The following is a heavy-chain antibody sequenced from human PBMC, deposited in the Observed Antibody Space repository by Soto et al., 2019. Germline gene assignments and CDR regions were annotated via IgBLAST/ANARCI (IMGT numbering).Heavy chain of an antibody. V-gene: IGHV4-39*01. CDR2: IYYSGST. CDR1: GGSISSSSYY. J-gene: IGHJ6*02. D-gene: IGHD6-13*01. CDR3: ARHVAADSSCWYLQLYYYYGMDV. Sequence: SETLSLTCTVSGGSISSSSYYWGWIRQPPGKGLEWIGSIYYSGSTYYNPSLKSRVTISVDTSKNQFSLKLSSVTAADTAVYYCARHVAADSSCWYLQLYYYYGMDVWGQRTTVTVSS.